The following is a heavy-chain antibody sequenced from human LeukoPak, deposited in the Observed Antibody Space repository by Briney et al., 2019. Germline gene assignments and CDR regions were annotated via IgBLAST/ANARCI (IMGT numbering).Heavy chain of an antibody. Sequence: GGSLRLSCAASGFTFSSYAMSWVRQAPGKGLEWVSAISGSGSSTYYADSVKGRFTISRDNSKNTLYLQMNSLRAEDTAVYYCARPHSSGWPFDYWGQGTLVTVSS. CDR3: ARPHSSGWPFDY. V-gene: IGHV3-23*01. D-gene: IGHD6-19*01. CDR1: GFTFSSYA. J-gene: IGHJ4*02. CDR2: ISGSGSST.